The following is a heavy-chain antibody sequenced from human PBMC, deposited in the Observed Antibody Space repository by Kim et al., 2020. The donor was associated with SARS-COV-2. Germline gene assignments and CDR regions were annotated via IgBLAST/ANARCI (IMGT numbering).Heavy chain of an antibody. CDR1: GFTFSNAW. CDR2: IKSKTDGGTT. V-gene: IGHV3-15*01. J-gene: IGHJ4*02. D-gene: IGHD3-10*01. CDR3: TTGHQGRTYYYGSGTQGPFDY. Sequence: GGSLRLSCAASGFTFSNAWMSWVRQAPGKGLEWVGRIKSKTDGGTTDYAAPVKGRFTISRDDSKNTLYLQMNSLKTEDTAVYYCTTGHQGRTYYYGSGTQGPFDYWGQGTLVTVSS.